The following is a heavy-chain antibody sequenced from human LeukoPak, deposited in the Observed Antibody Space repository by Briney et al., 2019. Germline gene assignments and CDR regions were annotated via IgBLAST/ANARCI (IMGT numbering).Heavy chain of an antibody. Sequence: SETLSLTCSVSGGSISSSSHYWDWIRQPPGEGLEWIGSIYYSGSTYYNPSLKSRVTISVDTSKNQFSLKLSSVTAADTAVYYCARVGDGLFDYWGQGTLVTVSS. D-gene: IGHD1-26*01. CDR3: ARVGDGLFDY. V-gene: IGHV4-39*07. CDR1: GGSISSSSHY. J-gene: IGHJ4*02. CDR2: IYYSGST.